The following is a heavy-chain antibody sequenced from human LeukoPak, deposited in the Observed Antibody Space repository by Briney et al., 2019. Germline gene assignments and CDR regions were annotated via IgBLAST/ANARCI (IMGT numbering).Heavy chain of an antibody. D-gene: IGHD3-3*01. CDR3: ARHDFWSGRSFDY. J-gene: IGHJ4*02. CDR1: GGSISNGDYA. CDR2: VYYSGST. Sequence: SETLSLTCTVSGGSISNGDYAWSWIRQPPGKGLAWIGYVYYSGSTYYNPPLKSRVTISVDTSKNQFSLKLSSVTAADTAVYYCARHDFWSGRSFDYWGQGTLVTVSS. V-gene: IGHV4-30-4*08.